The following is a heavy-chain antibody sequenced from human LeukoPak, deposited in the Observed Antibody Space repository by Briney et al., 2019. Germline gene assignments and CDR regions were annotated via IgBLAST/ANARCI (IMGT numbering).Heavy chain of an antibody. J-gene: IGHJ3*02. Sequence: SETLSLTCTVSGGSISSGDYYWSWIRQPLGKGLEWIGYIYYSGSTYYNPSLKSRVTISVDTSKNQFSLKLSSVTAADTAVYYCARVLGYDAFDIWGQGTMVTVSS. CDR3: ARVLGYDAFDI. V-gene: IGHV4-30-4*01. CDR2: IYYSGST. D-gene: IGHD3-3*02. CDR1: GGSISSGDYY.